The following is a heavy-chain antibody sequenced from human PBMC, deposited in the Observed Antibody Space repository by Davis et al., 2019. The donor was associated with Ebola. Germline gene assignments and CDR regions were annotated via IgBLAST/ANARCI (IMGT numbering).Heavy chain of an antibody. CDR3: ARDLVVAVAGAMTYYYYGMDV. Sequence: GESLKISCAASGFTFSSYSMNWVRQAPGKGLEWVSYISSSSSTIYYADSVKGRFTISRDNAKNSLYLQMNSLRAEDTAVYYCARDLVVAVAGAMTYYYYGMDVWGQGTTVTVSS. CDR2: ISSSSSTI. J-gene: IGHJ6*02. D-gene: IGHD6-19*01. V-gene: IGHV3-48*01. CDR1: GFTFSSYS.